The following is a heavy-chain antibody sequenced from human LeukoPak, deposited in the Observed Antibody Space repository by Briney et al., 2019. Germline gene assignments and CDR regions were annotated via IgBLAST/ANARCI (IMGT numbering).Heavy chain of an antibody. V-gene: IGHV4-59*12. Sequence: SETLSLTCTVSGGSISSYYWSWIRQPPGKGLEWIGYIYYSGSTNYNPSLKSRVTISVDTSKNQFSLKLSSVTAADTAVYYCARGGYYYYYMDVWGKGTTVTVSS. CDR3: ARGGYYYYYMDV. CDR1: GGSISSYY. CDR2: IYYSGST. J-gene: IGHJ6*03.